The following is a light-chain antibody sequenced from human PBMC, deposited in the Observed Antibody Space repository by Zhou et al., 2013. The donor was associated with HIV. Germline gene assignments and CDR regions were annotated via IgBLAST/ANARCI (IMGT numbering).Light chain of an antibody. CDR1: QSVSSY. J-gene: IGKJ2*01. Sequence: EIVLTQSPATLSLSPGERATLSCRASQSVSSYLAWYQQKPGQAPRLLIFDASNRATGIPARFSGSGSGTDFTLTISSLEPEDFAVYYCQQRSNWPLMYTFGQGTKAGD. CDR2: DAS. CDR3: QQRSNWPLMYT. V-gene: IGKV3-11*01.